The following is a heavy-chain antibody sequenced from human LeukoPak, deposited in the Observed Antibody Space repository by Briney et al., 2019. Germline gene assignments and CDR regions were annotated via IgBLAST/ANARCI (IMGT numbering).Heavy chain of an antibody. V-gene: IGHV4-30-2*01. D-gene: IGHD2-2*01. CDR3: ARECQQGYCSSNWFDP. Sequence: SQTLSLTCTVSGGSISSGGYYWSWIRQPPGKGLEWIGYIYLSGSTYYNPSLKSRVTISVDRSKNQFSLKLSSVTAADTAVYYCARECQQGYCSSNWFDPWGQGTLVTVSS. CDR1: GGSISSGGYY. J-gene: IGHJ5*02. CDR2: IYLSGST.